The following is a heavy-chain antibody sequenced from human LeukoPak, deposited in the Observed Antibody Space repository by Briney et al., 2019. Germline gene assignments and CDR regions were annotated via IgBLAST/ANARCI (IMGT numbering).Heavy chain of an antibody. Sequence: GGSLRLSCTASGFIFRDYWMNWVRQVPGKGLEWVANINQGGSDKYYVDSVKGRFTISRDNANNLLYLQMNGLRGEDTAVYYCTRDRSRAEDDWGQGTLVTVSS. CDR2: INQGGSDK. J-gene: IGHJ4*02. V-gene: IGHV3-7*01. CDR3: TRDRSRAEDD. D-gene: IGHD1-14*01. CDR1: GFIFRDYW.